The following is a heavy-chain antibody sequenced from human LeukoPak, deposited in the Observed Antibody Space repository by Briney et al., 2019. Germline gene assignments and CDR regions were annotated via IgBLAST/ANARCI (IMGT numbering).Heavy chain of an antibody. CDR3: AREKLIGRITIFGVVSSPMDV. CDR2: ISSSSSII. V-gene: IGHV3-48*01. J-gene: IGHJ6*03. D-gene: IGHD3-3*01. Sequence: GGSLRLSCAASGFTFSSYSMNWVRQAPGKGLEWVSYISSSSSIIYYADSVKGRFTISRDNAKNSLYLQMNSLRAEDTAVYYCAREKLIGRITIFGVVSSPMDVWGKGTTVTVSS. CDR1: GFTFSSYS.